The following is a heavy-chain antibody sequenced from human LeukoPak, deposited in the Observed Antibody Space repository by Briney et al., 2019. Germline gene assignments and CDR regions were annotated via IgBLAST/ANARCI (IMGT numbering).Heavy chain of an antibody. D-gene: IGHD3-10*01. CDR1: GFTFSSYS. CDR2: ISSSSSYI. CDR3: ARVPYYGSGSLFDY. V-gene: IGHV3-21*01. J-gene: IGHJ4*02. Sequence: GGSLRLSCAASGFTFSSYSMNWVRQAPGKGLEWVSSISSSSSYIYYADAVKGRFTISRDNAKNPLYLQMNSLRAEDTAVYYCARVPYYGSGSLFDYWGQGTLVTVSS.